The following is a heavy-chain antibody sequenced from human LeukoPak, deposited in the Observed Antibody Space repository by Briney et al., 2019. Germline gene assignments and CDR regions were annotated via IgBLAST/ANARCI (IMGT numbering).Heavy chain of an antibody. CDR1: GGSISSYY. Sequence: SETLSLTCTVSGGSISSYYWSWIRQPPGKGLEWIGYIYYSGSTNYNPSLKSRVTISVDTSKNQFSLKLSSVTAADTAVYYCARGSSSWYDNLPANWFDPWGQGTLVTVSS. CDR3: ARGSSSWYDNLPANWFDP. J-gene: IGHJ5*02. CDR2: IYYSGST. V-gene: IGHV4-59*01. D-gene: IGHD6-13*01.